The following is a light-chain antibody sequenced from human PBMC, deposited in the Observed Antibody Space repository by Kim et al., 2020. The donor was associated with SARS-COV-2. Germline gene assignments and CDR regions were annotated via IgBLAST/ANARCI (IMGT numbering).Light chain of an antibody. Sequence: EIVLTQSPANLSLSPGERATLSCRASQSVTTYLAWYQQRPGQAPRLLIYDASNRATGIPARFSGSGYGTDFTLTISSLEPEDFAVYYCHHRSDWPLTFGGGTKMDIK. V-gene: IGKV3-11*01. CDR2: DAS. CDR3: HHRSDWPLT. J-gene: IGKJ4*01. CDR1: QSVTTY.